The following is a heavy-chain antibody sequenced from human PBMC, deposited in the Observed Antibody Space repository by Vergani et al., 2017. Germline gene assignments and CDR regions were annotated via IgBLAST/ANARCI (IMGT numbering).Heavy chain of an antibody. V-gene: IGHV1-58*01. CDR3: AAGRVLYDYVWGSQYYYYYMDV. D-gene: IGHD3-16*01. Sequence: QMHLVQSGPEVKKPGTSVKVSCKASGFTFTSSAVQWVRQARGQRLEWIGWIVVGSGNTNYAQKFQERVTITRDMSTSTAYMELSSLRSEDTAVYYCAAGRVLYDYVWGSQYYYYYMDVWGKGTTVTVSS. J-gene: IGHJ6*03. CDR2: IVVGSGNT. CDR1: GFTFTSSA.